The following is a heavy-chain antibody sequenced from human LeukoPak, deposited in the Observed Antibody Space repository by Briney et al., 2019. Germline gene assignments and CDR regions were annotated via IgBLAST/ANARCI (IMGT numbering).Heavy chain of an antibody. D-gene: IGHD3-10*01. CDR3: ARGSLWFGEDY. Sequence: SETLSLTCAVYGGSFSGYYWSWIRQPPGKGLEWIGEINHSGSTNYNPSLKSRVTISVDTSKNQVSLKLSSVTAADTAVYYCARGSLWFGEDYWGQGTLVTVSS. CDR2: INHSGST. J-gene: IGHJ4*02. CDR1: GGSFSGYY. V-gene: IGHV4-34*01.